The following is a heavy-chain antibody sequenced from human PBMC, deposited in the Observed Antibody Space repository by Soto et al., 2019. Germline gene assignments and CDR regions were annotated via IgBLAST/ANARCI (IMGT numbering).Heavy chain of an antibody. J-gene: IGHJ4*02. CDR2: ISYDGSNK. CDR1: GFTFSSYA. Sequence: VQLVESGGGVVQPGRSLRLSCAASGFTFSSYAMHWVRQAPGKGLEWVAVISYDGSNKYYADSVKGRFTISRDNSKNTLYLQMNSLRAEDTAVYYCAREVQRQYYFDYWGQGTLVTVSS. V-gene: IGHV3-30-3*01. D-gene: IGHD1-1*01. CDR3: AREVQRQYYFDY.